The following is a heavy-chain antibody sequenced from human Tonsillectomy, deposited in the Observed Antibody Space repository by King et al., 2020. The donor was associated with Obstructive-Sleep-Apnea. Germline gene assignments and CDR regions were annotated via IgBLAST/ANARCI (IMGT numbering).Heavy chain of an antibody. J-gene: IGHJ5*02. CDR3: ARGKRRAATNWFDP. D-gene: IGHD6-13*01. Sequence: VQLQQWGAGLLKPSETLSLTCAVYGGSFSGYYWSWIRQPPGKGLEWIGEINHSGSTNYNPSLKSRVTISVDTSKNQFSLKLSSVTAADTAVYYCARGKRRAATNWFDPWGQGTLVTVSS. CDR2: INHSGST. V-gene: IGHV4-34*01. CDR1: GGSFSGYY.